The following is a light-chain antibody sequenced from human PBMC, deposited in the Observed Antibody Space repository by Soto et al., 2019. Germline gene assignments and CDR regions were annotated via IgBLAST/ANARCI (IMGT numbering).Light chain of an antibody. J-gene: IGLJ1*01. CDR1: SSDAGDYNY. CDR2: EVS. Sequence: QSVLTQPPSASGSPGQSVTTSCTGTSSDAGDYNYVSWYQQHPGKAPKLMIYEVSKRPSGVPDRFSGSKSGSTASLTVSGLQAEDEADYFCNSYAGSSNYVFGTGTKVTVL. V-gene: IGLV2-8*01. CDR3: NSYAGSSNYV.